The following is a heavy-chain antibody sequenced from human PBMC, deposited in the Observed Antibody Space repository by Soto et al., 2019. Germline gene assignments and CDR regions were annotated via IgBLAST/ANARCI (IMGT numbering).Heavy chain of an antibody. Sequence: GGSLRLSCASSGFTFISYAMHWVRQAPGKGLEWVAVISYDGSNKYYADSVKGRFTISRDNSKNTLYLQMNSLRAEDTAVYYCARDAEPTLYSYGLDYWGQGTLVTVSS. D-gene: IGHD5-18*01. CDR2: ISYDGSNK. CDR1: GFTFISYA. J-gene: IGHJ4*02. V-gene: IGHV3-30-3*01. CDR3: ARDAEPTLYSYGLDY.